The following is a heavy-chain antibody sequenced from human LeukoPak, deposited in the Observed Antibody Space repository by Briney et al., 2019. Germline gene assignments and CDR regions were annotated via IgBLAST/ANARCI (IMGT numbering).Heavy chain of an antibody. J-gene: IGHJ6*03. D-gene: IGHD2-2*02. CDR3: ARGGNLYCSSTSCYKHYYYYMDV. CDR1: GGTFSSYA. Sequence: GASVKVSCKASGGTFSSYAISWVRQAPGQGLEWMGGIIPIFGTANYAQKFQGRVTITADESTSTAYMELSSLRSGDTAVYYCARGGNLYCSSTSCYKHYYYYMDVWGKGTTVTVSS. CDR2: IIPIFGTA. V-gene: IGHV1-69*13.